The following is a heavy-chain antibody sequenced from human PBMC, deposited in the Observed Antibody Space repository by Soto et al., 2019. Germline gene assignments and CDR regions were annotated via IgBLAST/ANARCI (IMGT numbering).Heavy chain of an antibody. CDR2: IIPIFGTA. D-gene: IGHD3-22*01. CDR3: ARDRNVYFYYDSSGYYGGDYYYGMDV. Sequence: GXSVKVPCTASGGSFISYASIWVRQAPGQGLEWMGGIIPIFGTANYAQKFQCRVTITADESTSTAYMELSSLRSEDTAVYYCARDRNVYFYYDSSGYYGGDYYYGMDVWSQGTTVTVSS. V-gene: IGHV1-69*01. CDR1: GGSFISYA. J-gene: IGHJ6*02.